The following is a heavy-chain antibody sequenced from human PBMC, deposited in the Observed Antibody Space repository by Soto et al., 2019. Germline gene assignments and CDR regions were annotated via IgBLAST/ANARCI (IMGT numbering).Heavy chain of an antibody. Sequence: SETLSLTCTVSGGSISSSSYYWGWIRQPPGKGLEWIGSIYYSGSTYYNPSLKSRVTISVDTSKNQFSLKLSSVTAADTAVYYCASLNDCSGGSCYSYYYYGMDVWGQGTTVTVSS. CDR1: GGSISSSSYY. V-gene: IGHV4-39*01. J-gene: IGHJ6*02. CDR2: IYYSGST. D-gene: IGHD2-15*01. CDR3: ASLNDCSGGSCYSYYYYGMDV.